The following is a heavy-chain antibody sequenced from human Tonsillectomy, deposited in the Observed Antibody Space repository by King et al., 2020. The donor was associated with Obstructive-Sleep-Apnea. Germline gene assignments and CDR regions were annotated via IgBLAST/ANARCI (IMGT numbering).Heavy chain of an antibody. J-gene: IGHJ4*02. V-gene: IGHV3-23*04. CDR3: AEDSSFNLTGYYRGGFDY. Sequence: VQLVESGGGLVQPGGSLRLSCAASGFTFSSYAMSWVRQAPGKGLEWVSAISGSGGSTYYADSVKGRFTISRDNSKNTLYLQMNSLRAEDTAVYYCAEDSSFNLTGYYRGGFDYWGQGTLVTVSS. CDR1: GFTFSSYA. D-gene: IGHD3-9*01. CDR2: ISGSGGST.